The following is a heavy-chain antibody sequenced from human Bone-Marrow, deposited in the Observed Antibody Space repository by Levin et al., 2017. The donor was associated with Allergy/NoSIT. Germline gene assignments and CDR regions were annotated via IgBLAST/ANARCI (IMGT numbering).Heavy chain of an antibody. J-gene: IGHJ4*02. V-gene: IGHV3-48*01. CDR2: ITSASGIR. D-gene: IGHD2/OR15-2a*01. CDR3: ARAASSAEFLDY. CDR1: GFTFSDYS. Sequence: GESLKISCAASGFTFSDYSINWVRQAPGKGLEWISYITSASGIRFYADSVKGRFTISRDNGRNSLHLQMNNLGVDDTAVYYCARAASSAEFLDYWGRGTLVTVSS.